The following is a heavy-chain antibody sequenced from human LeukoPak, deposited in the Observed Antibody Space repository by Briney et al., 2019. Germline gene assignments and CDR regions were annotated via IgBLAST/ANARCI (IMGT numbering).Heavy chain of an antibody. CDR1: VGTFSIYA. CDR3: ARGAIAAAGTLFDS. J-gene: IGHJ4*02. Sequence: ASVNVSCKASVGTFSIYAIIWVRQPPAQGREWMGRIIPILGIENYAQKFQGRVTITADKSTSPAYMELSSLRSEDTAVYYCARGAIAAAGTLFDSWGQGTLVTVSS. D-gene: IGHD6-13*01. V-gene: IGHV1-69*04. CDR2: IIPILGIE.